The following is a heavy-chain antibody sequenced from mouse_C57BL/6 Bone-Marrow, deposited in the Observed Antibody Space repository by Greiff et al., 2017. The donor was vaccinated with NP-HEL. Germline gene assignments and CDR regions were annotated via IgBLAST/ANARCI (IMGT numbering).Heavy chain of an antibody. V-gene: IGHV1-50*01. CDR3: ARSAGPAWFAY. CDR1: GYTFTSYW. J-gene: IGHJ3*01. D-gene: IGHD3-2*02. Sequence: QVQLQQPGAELVKPGASVKLSCKASGYTFTSYWMQWVKQRPGQGLEWIGEIDPSDSYSNYNQKFKGKATLTVDTSSSTAYMQLSGLTSEDSAVYYCARSAGPAWFAYWGQGTLVTVSA. CDR2: IDPSDSYS.